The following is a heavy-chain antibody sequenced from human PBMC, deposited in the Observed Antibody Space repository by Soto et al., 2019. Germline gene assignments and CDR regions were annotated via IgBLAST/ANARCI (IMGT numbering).Heavy chain of an antibody. Sequence: ETLSLTCTVSGGSISSYYWSWIRQPPGKGLEWIGYIYYSGSTNYNPSLKSRATISVDTSKNQFSLKLSSVTAADTAVYYCARDRVQGGRYFDWLSGGDYYGMDVWGQGTTVTVSS. V-gene: IGHV4-59*01. CDR2: IYYSGST. CDR3: ARDRVQGGRYFDWLSGGDYYGMDV. D-gene: IGHD3-9*01. J-gene: IGHJ6*02. CDR1: GGSISSYY.